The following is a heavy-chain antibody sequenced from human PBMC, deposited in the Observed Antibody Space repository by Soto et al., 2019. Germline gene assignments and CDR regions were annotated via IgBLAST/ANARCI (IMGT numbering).Heavy chain of an antibody. CDR2: INSDGSST. D-gene: IGHD3-9*01. CDR3: ASGSPDILTGKADGMDV. V-gene: IGHV3-74*01. J-gene: IGHJ6*02. Sequence: GGSLRLSCAASGFTFSSYWMHWVRQAPGKGLVWVSRINSDGSSTSYADSVKGRFTISRDNAKNTLYLQMNSLRAEDTAVYYCASGSPDILTGKADGMDVWGQGTTVTVSS. CDR1: GFTFSSYW.